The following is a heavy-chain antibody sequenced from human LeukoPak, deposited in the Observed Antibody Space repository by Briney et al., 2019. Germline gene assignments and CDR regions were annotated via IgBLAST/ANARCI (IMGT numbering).Heavy chain of an antibody. V-gene: IGHV4-59*02. CDR2: IYYSGST. J-gene: IGHJ4*02. CDR1: GGSVSSYY. CDR3: ARGEEYGSGTVHFDY. Sequence: SETLSLTCTVSGGSVSSYYWSWIRQPPGKGLEWIGDIYYSGSTNYNPSLKSRVTISVDKSNNQFSLKLSSVTAADTAVYYCARGEEYGSGTVHFDYWGQGTLITVSS. D-gene: IGHD3-10*01.